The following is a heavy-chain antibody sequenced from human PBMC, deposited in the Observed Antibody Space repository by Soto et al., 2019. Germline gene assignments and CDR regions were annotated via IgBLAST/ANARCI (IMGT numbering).Heavy chain of an antibody. D-gene: IGHD3-22*01. CDR3: AKEPTYYYDSSGYYYSPLYFDY. V-gene: IGHV3-23*01. CDR1: GFTFSSYA. J-gene: IGHJ4*02. CDR2: ISGSGGST. Sequence: GGSLRLSCAASGFTFSSYAMSWVRQAPGKGLEWVSAISGSGGSTYYADSVKGRFTISRDNSKNTLYLQMNSLRAEDTAVYYCAKEPTYYYDSSGYYYSPLYFDYWGQGT.